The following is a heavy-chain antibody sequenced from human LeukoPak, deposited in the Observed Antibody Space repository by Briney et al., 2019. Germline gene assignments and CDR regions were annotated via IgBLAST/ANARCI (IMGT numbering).Heavy chain of an antibody. Sequence: GESLKISCKHSEYSFPNYCIGWVRQMPGKGLEWMGIIYPGDSDTRYSPSFQGQVTISADKSISTAYLQWSSLKASDTAMYYCARHASPLVTGAFDIWGQGTMVTVSS. V-gene: IGHV5-51*01. CDR2: IYPGDSDT. J-gene: IGHJ3*02. CDR1: EYSFPNYC. D-gene: IGHD3-9*01. CDR3: ARHASPLVTGAFDI.